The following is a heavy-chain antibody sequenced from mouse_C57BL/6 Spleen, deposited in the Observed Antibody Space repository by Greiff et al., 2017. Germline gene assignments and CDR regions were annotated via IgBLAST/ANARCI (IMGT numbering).Heavy chain of an antibody. CDR2: IDPSDSYT. V-gene: IGHV1-50*01. Sequence: QVQLQQPGAELVKPGASVKLSCKASGYTFTSYWMQWVKQRPGQGLEWIGEIDPSDSYTNYNQKFKGKATLTVDTSSSTAYMQLSSLTSEDSAVYYCARWIYAMDYWGQGTSVTVSS. J-gene: IGHJ4*01. CDR3: ARWIYAMDY. CDR1: GYTFTSYW.